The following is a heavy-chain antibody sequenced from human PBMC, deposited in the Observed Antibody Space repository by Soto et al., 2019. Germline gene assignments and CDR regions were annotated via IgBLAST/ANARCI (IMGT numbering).Heavy chain of an antibody. J-gene: IGHJ4*02. Sequence: EVQLVESGGGLEKPGGSLRLSCVVSEFTFSSAWMAWVRQAPGKGLEDIGRIRSTSAGGKADYAAPVKGRFTISRDDSKNTLYLQMNSLKTDDTAVYYCATGLLGKWGQGTLVTVSS. D-gene: IGHD3-16*01. V-gene: IGHV3-15*01. CDR2: IRSTSAGGKA. CDR1: EFTFSSAW. CDR3: ATGLLGK.